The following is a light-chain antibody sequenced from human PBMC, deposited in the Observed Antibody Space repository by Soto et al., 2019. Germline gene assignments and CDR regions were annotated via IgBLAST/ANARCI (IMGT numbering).Light chain of an antibody. V-gene: IGLV2-11*01. J-gene: IGLJ1*01. CDR2: DVS. CDR1: SSDVGGYNY. Sequence: QSALTQPRAVAGAAGEAVSIGCTGTSSDVGGYNYVSWYQQHPGKAPKLMIYDVSKRPSGVPDRFSGSKSGNTASLTISGLQAEDEADYYCCSYAGSYTFEVFGTGTKVTVL. CDR3: CSYAGSYTFEV.